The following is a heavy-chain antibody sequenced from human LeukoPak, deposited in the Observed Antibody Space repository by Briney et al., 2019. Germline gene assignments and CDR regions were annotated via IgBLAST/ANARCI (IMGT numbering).Heavy chain of an antibody. CDR1: GGSISSHY. D-gene: IGHD3-22*01. CDR2: IYYSGST. J-gene: IGHJ4*02. V-gene: IGHV4-59*11. Sequence: SETLSLTCTASGGSISSHYWSWIRQPPGKGLEWIGYIYYSGSTNYNPSLKSRVTISVDTSKNQFSLKLSSVTAADTAVYYCARVLGYYYDSSGYYDYWGQGTLVTVSS. CDR3: ARVLGYYYDSSGYYDY.